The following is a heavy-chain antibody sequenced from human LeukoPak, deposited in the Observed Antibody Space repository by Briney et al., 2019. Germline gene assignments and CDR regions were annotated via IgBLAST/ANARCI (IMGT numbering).Heavy chain of an antibody. Sequence: PSETLSLTCTVSGGSISSYYWSWIRQPPGKGLEWIGYIYYSGSTNYNPSLKSRVTISVDTSKNQFSLKLSSVTAADAAVYYCARVTTALNWFDLWGQGTLVTVSS. CDR3: ARVTTALNWFDL. CDR1: GGSISSYY. V-gene: IGHV4-59*08. CDR2: IYYSGST. D-gene: IGHD1-1*01. J-gene: IGHJ5*02.